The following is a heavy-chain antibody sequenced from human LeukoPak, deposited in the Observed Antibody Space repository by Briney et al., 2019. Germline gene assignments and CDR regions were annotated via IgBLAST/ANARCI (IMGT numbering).Heavy chain of an antibody. D-gene: IGHD2-15*01. CDR3: ARVRGGGYCSGGSCYEEYFQH. CDR2: IIPIFGTA. V-gene: IGHV1-69*06. J-gene: IGHJ1*01. Sequence: SVKVSCKTSGGTFRSYAFSWVRQAPGQGLEWMGGIIPIFGTANYAQKFQGRVTITADKSTSTAYMELSSLRSEDTAVYYCARVRGGGYCSGGSCYEEYFQHWGQGTLVTVSS. CDR1: GGTFRSYA.